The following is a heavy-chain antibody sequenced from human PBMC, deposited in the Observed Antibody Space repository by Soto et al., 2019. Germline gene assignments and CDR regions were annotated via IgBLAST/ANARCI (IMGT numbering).Heavy chain of an antibody. CDR2: IKSKNEGGTT. V-gene: IGHV3-15*01. CDR1: GLTFSNAW. D-gene: IGHD3-22*01. CDR3: TTDPVNYYGSSDPPLDY. Sequence: PGGSLRLSCAASGLTFSNAWMSRVPQAAGNGLVWVCRIKSKNEGGTTDYAAPVKGRFTISRDDSKNTPYLQMNSLKTEDTAVYYCTTDPVNYYGSSDPPLDYWGQGTMVTVSS. J-gene: IGHJ4*02.